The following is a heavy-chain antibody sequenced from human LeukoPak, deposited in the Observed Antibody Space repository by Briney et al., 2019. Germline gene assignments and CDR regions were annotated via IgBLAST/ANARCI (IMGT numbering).Heavy chain of an antibody. CDR1: GFTVSSNY. CDR3: AKDHGYGSGSYPSGLFDP. D-gene: IGHD3-10*01. Sequence: PGGSLRLSCAASGFTVSSNYMSWVRQAPGKGLEWVSAISGSGGSTYYADSVKGRFTISRDNSKNTLYLQMNSLRAEDTAVYYCAKDHGYGSGSYPSGLFDPWGQGTLVTVSS. J-gene: IGHJ5*02. CDR2: ISGSGGST. V-gene: IGHV3-23*01.